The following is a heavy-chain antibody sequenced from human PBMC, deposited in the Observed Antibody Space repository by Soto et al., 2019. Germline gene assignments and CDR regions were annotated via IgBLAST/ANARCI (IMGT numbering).Heavy chain of an antibody. D-gene: IGHD6-13*01. Sequence: SETLSLTYAVSGGTISSSSFHWGWIRQPPGKGLEWIGSIYYSGSTYYSPSLKSRVTISVDTSKNQFSLKLSSVTAADTAVYYCARRERAAGTDWWFDPWAQGTLVTVSS. J-gene: IGHJ5*02. CDR3: ARRERAAGTDWWFDP. CDR2: IYYSGST. V-gene: IGHV4-39*01. CDR1: GGTISSSSFH.